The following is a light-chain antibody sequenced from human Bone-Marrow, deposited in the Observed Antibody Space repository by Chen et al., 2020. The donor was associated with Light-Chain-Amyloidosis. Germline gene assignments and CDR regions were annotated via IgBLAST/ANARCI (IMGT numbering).Light chain of an antibody. CDR2: GSS. CDR1: QTITSNY. V-gene: IGKV3-20*01. J-gene: IGKJ4*01. Sequence: EIVLTLSPGTLSLSPGEGANLPCRASQTITSNYLTWYQQKFGQAPRLLIYGSSSRATGIPDRFTGSGSGTDFTLTINRLEPEDFAMYYCQQYGTSPLTFGGGTKVEIK. CDR3: QQYGTSPLT.